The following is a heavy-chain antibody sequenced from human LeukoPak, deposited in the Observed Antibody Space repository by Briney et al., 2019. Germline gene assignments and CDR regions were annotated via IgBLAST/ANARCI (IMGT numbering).Heavy chain of an antibody. J-gene: IGHJ4*02. CDR1: GFTFSSYS. V-gene: IGHV3-21*01. D-gene: IGHD6-19*01. Sequence: GGSLSLSCAASGFTFSSYSMNWVRQAPGKGLEWVSSISSSSSYIYYADSVKGRFTISRDNAKNSLYLQMNSLRAEDTAVYYCARDSSGWYRDFDYWGQGTLVTVSS. CDR2: ISSSSSYI. CDR3: ARDSSGWYRDFDY.